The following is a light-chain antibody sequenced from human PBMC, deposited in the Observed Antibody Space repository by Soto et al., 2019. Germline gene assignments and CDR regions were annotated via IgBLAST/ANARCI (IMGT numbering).Light chain of an antibody. Sequence: DIQMTQSPSTLSASVGDRVTITCRASQSISSWLAWYQQKSGKAPKLLIYKASSLESGVPSRFSGSGSGTEFTLTISSLQPDDFATYYCQQYNSYPTFGGGTKVELQ. CDR1: QSISSW. CDR3: QQYNSYPT. J-gene: IGKJ4*01. V-gene: IGKV1-5*03. CDR2: KAS.